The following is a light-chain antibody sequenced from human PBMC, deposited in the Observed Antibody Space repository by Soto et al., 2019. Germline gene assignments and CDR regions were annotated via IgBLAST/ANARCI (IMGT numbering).Light chain of an antibody. CDR2: RAS. J-gene: IGKJ5*01. V-gene: IGKV3-15*01. CDR3: QQYNDWPIT. Sequence: EIVLTQSPPTLSLSPGERATLSCRASQSVSSLLAWYQQKPGQAPRLLIYRASTRATGVSGRFSGSGSGTEFTLTITSLQSEDFAVYYCQQYNDWPITLGQGTRLEIK. CDR1: QSVSSL.